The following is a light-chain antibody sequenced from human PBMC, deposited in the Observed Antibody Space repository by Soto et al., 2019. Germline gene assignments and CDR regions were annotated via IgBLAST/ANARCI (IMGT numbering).Light chain of an antibody. J-gene: IGKJ1*01. Sequence: EVVMTKSAASLSVYAGERPTLSCRASQSVTRNLAWYQQKPGQAPRLLIYGASIRATGIPARFSGSGSGTEFTLTISSLQSEDFAVYYCQQYNNWPRPFGQGTKVDIK. CDR3: QQYNNWPRP. CDR1: QSVTRN. CDR2: GAS. V-gene: IGKV3-15*01.